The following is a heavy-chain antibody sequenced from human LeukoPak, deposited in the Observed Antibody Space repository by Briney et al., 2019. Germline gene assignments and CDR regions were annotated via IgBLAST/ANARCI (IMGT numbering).Heavy chain of an antibody. CDR2: ISSSSSYI. Sequence: GGSLRLSCAASGFTFSSYSMNWVRQAPGKGLEWVSSISSSSSYIYYADSVKGRFTISRDNAKNSLYLQMNSLRAEDTAVYYCARDVRITILVDEDYWGQGTLVTVSS. CDR3: ARDVRITILVDEDY. J-gene: IGHJ4*02. V-gene: IGHV3-21*01. D-gene: IGHD3-22*01. CDR1: GFTFSSYS.